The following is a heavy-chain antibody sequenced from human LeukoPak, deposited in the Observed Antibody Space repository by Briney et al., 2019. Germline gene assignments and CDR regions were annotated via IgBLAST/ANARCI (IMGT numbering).Heavy chain of an antibody. J-gene: IGHJ4*02. CDR3: ARVPGAYGSGTYYV. CDR1: GLSVSINY. V-gene: IGHV3-53*01. D-gene: IGHD3-10*01. Sequence: GGSLRLSCAASGLSVSINYMSWVRQAPGKGLEWVSVIYSGGTTDYVDSVKGRFTISRDNSTNTRSRHMNSLRPEAPHLYYWARVPGAYGSGTYYVWGQGTRVTVSS. CDR2: IYSGGTT.